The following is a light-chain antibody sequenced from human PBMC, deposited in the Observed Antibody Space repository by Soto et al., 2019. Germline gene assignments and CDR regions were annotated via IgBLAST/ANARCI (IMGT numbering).Light chain of an antibody. CDR3: QQYHKWPPIN. CDR2: GAS. CDR1: QSVDGY. Sequence: EVVMTPSPGTLSVSLVESATLSFTSSQSVDGYLAWYQQKPGQAPRLLIYGASTRATGVTARFRGGGSGTEFTLTIRSLQSEDSAVYYCQQYHKWPPINFGQGTQRDIK. V-gene: IGKV3-15*01. J-gene: IGKJ5*01.